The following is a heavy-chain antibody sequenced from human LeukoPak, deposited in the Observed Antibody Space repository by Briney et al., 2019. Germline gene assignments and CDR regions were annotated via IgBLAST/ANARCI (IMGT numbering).Heavy chain of an antibody. Sequence: GASVKVSCKPSSYTFTIYGITWVRQAPGQGLEWMGWISAYNGNTNYAQKLQDRVTMTTDTATSTAYMELRSLRSDDTAVYYCARGSPNYDSSGYYLGDIDYWGQGTLVTVSS. CDR1: SYTFTIYG. D-gene: IGHD3-22*01. CDR3: ARGSPNYDSSGYYLGDIDY. J-gene: IGHJ4*02. CDR2: ISAYNGNT. V-gene: IGHV1-18*01.